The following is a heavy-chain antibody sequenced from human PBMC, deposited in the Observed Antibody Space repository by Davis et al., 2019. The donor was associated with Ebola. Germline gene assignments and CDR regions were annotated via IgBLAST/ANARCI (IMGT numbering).Heavy chain of an antibody. Sequence: GESLKISCAASGFTFSSYAMSWVRQAPGKGLEWVSAISGSGGSTYYADSVKGRFTISRDNSKNTLYLQMNSLRAEDTAVYYCARGGDIVVVPAAILDYWGQGTLVTVSS. J-gene: IGHJ4*02. V-gene: IGHV3-23*01. D-gene: IGHD2-2*01. CDR2: ISGSGGST. CDR1: GFTFSSYA. CDR3: ARGGDIVVVPAAILDY.